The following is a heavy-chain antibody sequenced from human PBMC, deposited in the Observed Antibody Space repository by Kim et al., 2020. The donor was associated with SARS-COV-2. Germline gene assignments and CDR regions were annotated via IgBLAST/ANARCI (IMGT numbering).Heavy chain of an antibody. CDR3: AKEKGYSSSWLYGMDV. CDR1: GFTFSSYG. D-gene: IGHD6-13*01. Sequence: GGSLRLSCAASGFTFSSYGMHWVRQAPGKGLEWVAVISYDGSNKYYADSVKGRFTISRDNSKNTLYPQMNSLRAEDTAVYYCAKEKGYSSSWLYGMDVWG. J-gene: IGHJ6*01. CDR2: ISYDGSNK. V-gene: IGHV3-30*18.